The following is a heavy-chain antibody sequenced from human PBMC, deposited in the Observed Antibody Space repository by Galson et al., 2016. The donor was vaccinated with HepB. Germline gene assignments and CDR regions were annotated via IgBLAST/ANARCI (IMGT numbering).Heavy chain of an antibody. CDR2: ISAYNGNT. Sequence: SVKVSCKASGYTFTNYDISWVRQAPGQGLEWMGWISAYNGNTNYAQKLQRRISMTTDTSTSTAYVELRSLRSDDTAVYYCARSNNQREGAFDIWGQGTMVAVSS. V-gene: IGHV1-18*04. J-gene: IGHJ3*02. D-gene: IGHD1/OR15-1a*01. CDR1: GYTFTNYD. CDR3: ARSNNQREGAFDI.